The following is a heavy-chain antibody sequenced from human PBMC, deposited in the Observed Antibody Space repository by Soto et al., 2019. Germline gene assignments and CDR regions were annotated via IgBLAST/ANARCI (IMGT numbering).Heavy chain of an antibody. CDR1: GGSISSYY. D-gene: IGHD3-16*01. V-gene: IGHV4-59*01. CDR3: ARTLDYGHMDV. J-gene: IGHJ6*03. Sequence: PSETLSLTCTDSGGSISSYYWSWIRRPPGKGLEWIGYIYCSGSTKYNPSLKSRLTISVDTSKNQFSLKLSSVTAADTAVYYCARTLDYGHMDVWGKGTTVTVSS. CDR2: IYCSGST.